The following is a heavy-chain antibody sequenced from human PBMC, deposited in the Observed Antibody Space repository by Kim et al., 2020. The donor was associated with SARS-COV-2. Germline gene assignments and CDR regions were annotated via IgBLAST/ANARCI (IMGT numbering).Heavy chain of an antibody. J-gene: IGHJ4*02. Sequence: LKSRVTISVDTSKNQFSLKLSSGTAADTAVYYCARGRKYDFWSGYYQFDYWGQGTLVTVSS. CDR3: ARGRKYDFWSGYYQFDY. V-gene: IGHV4-34*01. D-gene: IGHD3-3*01.